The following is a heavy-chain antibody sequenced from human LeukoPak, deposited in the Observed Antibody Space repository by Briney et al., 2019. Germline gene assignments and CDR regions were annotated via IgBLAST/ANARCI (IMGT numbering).Heavy chain of an antibody. CDR2: ISTFNGNT. Sequence: ASVKVSCKASGYSFTNYGIGWVRQAPGQGLEWMAWISTFNGNTKYAQKFQGRVVMTTDTSTTTAYMELRSLTSDDTAVYYCARDSHDYCDYWGQGTLVTVSS. CDR3: ARDSHDYCDY. CDR1: GYSFTNYG. V-gene: IGHV1-18*01. J-gene: IGHJ4*02.